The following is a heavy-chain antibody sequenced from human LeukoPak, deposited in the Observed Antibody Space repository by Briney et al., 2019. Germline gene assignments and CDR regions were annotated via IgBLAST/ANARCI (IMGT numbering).Heavy chain of an antibody. D-gene: IGHD3-22*01. CDR1: GFTVSSNY. CDR2: IYSGGST. J-gene: IGHJ3*02. CDR3: ARGLSEKDAFDI. V-gene: IGHV3-66*01. Sequence: GGSLRLSCAASGFTVSSNYMSWVRQAPGKGLEWASVIYSGGSTYYADSVKGRFTISRDNSKNTLYLQMNSLRAEDTAVYYCARGLSEKDAFDIWGQGTMVTVSS.